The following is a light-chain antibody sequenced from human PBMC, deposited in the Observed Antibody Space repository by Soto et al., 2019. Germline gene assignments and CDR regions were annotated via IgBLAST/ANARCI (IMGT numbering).Light chain of an antibody. J-gene: IGKJ1*01. CDR3: QQYNNWPPWT. V-gene: IGKV3-15*01. Sequence: TQSPATLSLSPGERATLSCRASQSVSSSLAWYQQKPGQAPRLLIYGASTRATGIPARFSGSGSGTDFTLTISSLQSEDFAVYYCQQYNNWPPWTFGQGTKVDI. CDR1: QSVSSS. CDR2: GAS.